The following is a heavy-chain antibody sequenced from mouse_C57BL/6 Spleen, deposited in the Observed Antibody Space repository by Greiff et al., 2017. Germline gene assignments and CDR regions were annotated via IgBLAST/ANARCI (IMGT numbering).Heavy chain of an antibody. D-gene: IGHD1-1*01. J-gene: IGHJ2*01. Sequence: QVQLQQPGAELVKPGASVKMSCKASGYTFTSYWITWVKQRPGQGLEWIGDIYPGSGSTNYNEKFKSKATLTVDTSSSTAYMQLSSLTSEDSAVYYCAREGHYYGSSYEGYWGQGTTLTVSS. V-gene: IGHV1-55*01. CDR3: AREGHYYGSSYEGY. CDR1: GYTFTSYW. CDR2: IYPGSGST.